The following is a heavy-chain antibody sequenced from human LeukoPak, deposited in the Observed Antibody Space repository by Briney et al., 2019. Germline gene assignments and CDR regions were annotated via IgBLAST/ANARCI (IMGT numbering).Heavy chain of an antibody. CDR2: ISYDGFEK. D-gene: IGHD2-15*01. Sequence: GRSLRLSCAASGFTFSQFAMHWVRQAPAKGLEWLAVISYDGFEKYYADSVKGRFTISRDNAKNSLYLQMNSLRAEDTAVYYCARDLVSYWGQGTLVTVSS. J-gene: IGHJ4*02. CDR1: GFTFSQFA. V-gene: IGHV3-30*07. CDR3: ARDLVSY.